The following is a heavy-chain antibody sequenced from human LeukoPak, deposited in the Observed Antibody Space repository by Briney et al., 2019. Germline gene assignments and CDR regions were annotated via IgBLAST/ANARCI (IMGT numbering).Heavy chain of an antibody. CDR3: ARVDNTGLNPNAFDI. CDR2: LYSGGST. Sequence: GGSLGLSCAVSGFSVSSNYMSWVRQAPGKGLEWVSLLYSGGSTNYADSVKGRFTISRDNPKNTLYLQMNSLTAEDTAVYYCARVDNTGLNPNAFDIWGQGTRVTVSS. CDR1: GFSVSSNY. D-gene: IGHD3-22*01. J-gene: IGHJ3*02. V-gene: IGHV3-66*01.